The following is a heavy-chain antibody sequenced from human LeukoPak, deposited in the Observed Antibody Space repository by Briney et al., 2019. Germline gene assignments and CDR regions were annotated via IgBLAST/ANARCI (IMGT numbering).Heavy chain of an antibody. CDR3: ARHLSRGGHFDY. D-gene: IGHD3-16*01. CDR1: GGSISSGGYY. V-gene: IGHV4-31*03. CDR2: IYYSGST. J-gene: IGHJ4*02. Sequence: SETLSLTCTVSGGSISSGGYYWSWIRQHPGKGLEWIGYIYYSGSTYYNPSLKSRVTISVDTSKNQFSLKLSSVTAADTAVYYCARHLSRGGHFDYWGQGTLVTVSS.